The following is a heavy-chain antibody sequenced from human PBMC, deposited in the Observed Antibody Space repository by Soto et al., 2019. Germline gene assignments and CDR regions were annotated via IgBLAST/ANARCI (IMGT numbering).Heavy chain of an antibody. CDR3: ARHPMIYGDYDNYYYYYYMDV. V-gene: IGHV5-51*01. J-gene: IGHJ6*03. D-gene: IGHD4-17*01. Sequence: PGESLKISCKGSGYSFTSYWIGWVRQMPGKGLEWMGIIYPGDSDTRYSPSFQGQVTISADKSISTAYLQWSSLKASDTAMYYCARHPMIYGDYDNYYYYYYMDVWGKGTTVTVSS. CDR1: GYSFTSYW. CDR2: IYPGDSDT.